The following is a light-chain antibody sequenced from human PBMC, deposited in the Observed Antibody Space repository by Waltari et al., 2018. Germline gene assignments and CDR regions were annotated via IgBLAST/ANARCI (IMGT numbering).Light chain of an antibody. Sequence: DVVMTQSPDSLAVSLGERATINCTSSQNLLCSYKFKNYLAWYQHKPGQPPKLLIYWASTRESGVPDRFSGSGSGTNFTLTISGLQAEDVAVYYCQQYYSTPPTFGQGTKLKIK. CDR3: QQYYSTPPT. CDR1: QNLLCSYKFKNY. V-gene: IGKV4-1*01. CDR2: WAS. J-gene: IGKJ2*01.